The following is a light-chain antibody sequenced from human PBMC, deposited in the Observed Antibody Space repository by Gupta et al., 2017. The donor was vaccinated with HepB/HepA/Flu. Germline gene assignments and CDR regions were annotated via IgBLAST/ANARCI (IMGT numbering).Light chain of an antibody. CDR2: AGS. CDR1: QTIVKY. Sequence: DIQMTQSPSSLSASVGDRVTITCRASQTIVKYLNWYQQKPGKAPKLLIYAGSSLQSWVPSRFSGSGCETDFTLTISSLQPEDFATYYCQQSYSTPTFGGGTRVEIK. J-gene: IGKJ4*01. CDR3: QQSYSTPT. V-gene: IGKV1-39*01.